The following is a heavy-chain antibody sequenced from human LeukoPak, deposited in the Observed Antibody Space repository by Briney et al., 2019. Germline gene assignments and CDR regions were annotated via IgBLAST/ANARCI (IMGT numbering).Heavy chain of an antibody. J-gene: IGHJ6*03. Sequence: SVKVSCKASGGTFSSYAISWVRQAPGQGLEWMGRIIPIFCTANYAQKFQGRVTITTDESTSTAYMELSSLRSEDTAVYYCARERWLVRFDYYYYYMDVWGKGTTVTVSS. CDR2: IIPIFCTA. D-gene: IGHD6-19*01. CDR3: ARERWLVRFDYYYYYMDV. CDR1: GGTFSSYA. V-gene: IGHV1-69*05.